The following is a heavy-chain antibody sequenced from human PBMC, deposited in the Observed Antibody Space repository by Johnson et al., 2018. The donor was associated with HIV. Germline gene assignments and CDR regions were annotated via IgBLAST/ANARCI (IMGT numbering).Heavy chain of an antibody. CDR2: VADDGGYK. D-gene: IGHD3-3*01. CDR1: GFTFSSFA. CDR3: TRDPYFSDAFDI. J-gene: IGHJ3*02. Sequence: QVQLVESGGGVVQPGRSLRLSCAGSGFTFSSFAIHWVRQAPGKGLEWVAVVADDGGYKDYADSVKDRFTVSRDNSRDTLYLQMNSLRSEDTAVYYCTRDPYFSDAFDIWGQGTMVTVFS. V-gene: IGHV3-30*04.